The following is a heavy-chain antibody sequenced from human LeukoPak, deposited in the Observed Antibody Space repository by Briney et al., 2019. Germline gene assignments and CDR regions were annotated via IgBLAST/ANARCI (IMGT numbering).Heavy chain of an antibody. Sequence: SQTLSPTCAISGDSVSSNSAAWNWIRQSPSRGLEWPGRTYYRSKWYNDYAVSVKSRITINPDTSKNQFSLQLNSVTPEDTAVYYCARSGLYCSSTSCYAGRVPDYWGQGTLVTVSS. CDR1: GDSVSSNSAA. CDR2: TYYRSKWYN. D-gene: IGHD2-2*01. J-gene: IGHJ4*02. CDR3: ARSGLYCSSTSCYAGRVPDY. V-gene: IGHV6-1*01.